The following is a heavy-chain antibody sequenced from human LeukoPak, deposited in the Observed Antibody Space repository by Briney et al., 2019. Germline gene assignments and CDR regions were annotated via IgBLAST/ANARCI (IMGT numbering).Heavy chain of an antibody. CDR1: GYTFISYA. D-gene: IGHD4-17*01. CDR3: ARRGGKNYGDYVVYYYYMDV. CDR2: MNAGNGNT. J-gene: IGHJ6*03. V-gene: IGHV1-3*01. Sequence: GASVKVSCKSSGYTFISYAMHWVRQAPGQRLEWMGWMNAGNGNTKYSQKFQGRATITRDTSASTAYMELSSLKSDDTAVYYCARRGGKNYGDYVVYYYYMDVWGKGTTVTVSS.